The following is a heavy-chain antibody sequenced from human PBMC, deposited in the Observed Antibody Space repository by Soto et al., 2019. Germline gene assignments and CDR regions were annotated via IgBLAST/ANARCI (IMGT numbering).Heavy chain of an antibody. Sequence: GGSLRLSCAASGFPFSSYAMHWVRQATGKGLEWVAVISYDGSNKYYADSVKGRFTISRDNSKNTLYLQMNSLRAEDTAVYYCARERSPAARPTLYYYYYGMDVWGQGTTVTVSS. CDR2: ISYDGSNK. CDR3: ARERSPAARPTLYYYYYGMDV. D-gene: IGHD6-25*01. V-gene: IGHV3-30-3*01. J-gene: IGHJ6*02. CDR1: GFPFSSYA.